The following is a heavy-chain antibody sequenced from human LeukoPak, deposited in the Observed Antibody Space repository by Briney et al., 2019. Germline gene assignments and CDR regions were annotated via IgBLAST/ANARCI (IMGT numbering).Heavy chain of an antibody. CDR3: ARDIVVADNNWFDP. Sequence: SETLSLTCTVSGGSIRSYWSWIRQPAGKGLEWIGYIYYSGSTNYNPSLKSRVTISVDTSKNQFSLKLSSVTAADTAVYYCARDIVVADNNWFDPWGQGILVTVSS. CDR1: GGSIRSY. D-gene: IGHD2-15*01. J-gene: IGHJ5*02. CDR2: IYYSGST. V-gene: IGHV4-59*12.